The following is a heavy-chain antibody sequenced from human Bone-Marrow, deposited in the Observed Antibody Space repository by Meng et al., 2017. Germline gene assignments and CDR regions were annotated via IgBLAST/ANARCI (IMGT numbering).Heavy chain of an antibody. V-gene: IGHV3-30*04. CDR2: ISYDGSNK. CDR3: AKALDYAFDY. Sequence: GESLKISCAASGFTFSSYAIDWVRQAPGKGLEWVAVISYDGSNKYYADSVKGRFTIFRDNAKNSLYLQMNSLRAEDTALYYCAKALDYAFDYWGQGTLVTVSS. CDR1: GFTFSSYA. J-gene: IGHJ4*02. D-gene: IGHD4-17*01.